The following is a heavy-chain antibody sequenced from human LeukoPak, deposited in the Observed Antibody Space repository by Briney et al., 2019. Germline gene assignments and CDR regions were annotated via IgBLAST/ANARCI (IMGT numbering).Heavy chain of an antibody. CDR3: VLEGVLVTATDSSFDY. CDR2: ISSSSTYI. V-gene: IGHV3-21*01. CDR1: GFIFSRYN. D-gene: IGHD2-21*02. Sequence: GGSLRLSCAASGFIFSRYNMNWVRQAPGKGLEWVSSISSSSTYIYYADSVKGRFTISRDNAKNSLFLQMNSLRAEDTTVYYCVLEGVLVTATDSSFDYWGQGTLVTVSS. J-gene: IGHJ4*02.